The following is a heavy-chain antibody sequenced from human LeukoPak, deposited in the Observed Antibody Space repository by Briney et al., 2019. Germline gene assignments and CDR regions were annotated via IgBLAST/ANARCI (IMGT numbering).Heavy chain of an antibody. J-gene: IGHJ4*02. V-gene: IGHV3-74*01. CDR1: GFTFSHYW. CDR2: IESDGGRT. D-gene: IGHD2-2*01. Sequence: GGSLRLSCAASGFTFSHYWMHWVRQAPGRGLVWVSRIESDGGRTDYADSLKGRFTISRDNAKNTLYLEMNSLRAEDTAVYYCARVGHCSSTTCFIDYWGQGTLVTVSS. CDR3: ARVGHCSSTTCFIDY.